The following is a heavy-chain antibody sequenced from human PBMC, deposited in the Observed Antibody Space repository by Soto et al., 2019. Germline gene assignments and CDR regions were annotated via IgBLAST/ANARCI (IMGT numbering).Heavy chain of an antibody. CDR1: GGSISSGDYY. CDR2: IYYSGST. V-gene: IGHV4-30-4*01. Sequence: QVQLQESGPGLVKPSQTLSLTCTVSGGSISSGDYYWSWIRQPPGKGLEWIGYIYYSGSTYYNPSLKSRVTISVDTSKNQFSLKLSSVTAADTAVYYCARVQDRGYSYPEGAFDIWGQGTMVTVSS. CDR3: ARVQDRGYSYPEGAFDI. J-gene: IGHJ3*02. D-gene: IGHD5-18*01.